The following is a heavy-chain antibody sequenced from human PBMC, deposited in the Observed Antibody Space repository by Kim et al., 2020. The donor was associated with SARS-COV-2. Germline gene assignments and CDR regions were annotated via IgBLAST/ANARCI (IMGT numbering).Heavy chain of an antibody. J-gene: IGHJ4*02. CDR3: AKLLRGDAFGI. Sequence: GGSLRLSCVASGFTFDDYGMHWVRQTPGKGLEWVSLISGDGGSTYYVDSVRGRFTISRDNTKNSLYLQMNSLRTEDTALYYCAKLLRGDAFGIWGQGALVTVSS. CDR1: GFTFDDYG. V-gene: IGHV3-43*02. D-gene: IGHD1-26*01. CDR2: ISGDGGST.